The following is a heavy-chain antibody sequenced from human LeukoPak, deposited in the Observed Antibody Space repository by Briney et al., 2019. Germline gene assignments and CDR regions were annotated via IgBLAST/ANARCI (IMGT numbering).Heavy chain of an antibody. CDR2: INAGNGNT. Sequence: ASVKVSCKASGYTFTSYAMHWVRQAPGQRLEWMGWINAGNGNTKYSQKFQGRVTITRDTSASTAYMELSSLRSKDTAVYYCARDTKAAVTGYWGQGTLVTVSS. J-gene: IGHJ4*02. D-gene: IGHD4-17*01. CDR3: ARDTKAAVTGY. V-gene: IGHV1-3*01. CDR1: GYTFTSYA.